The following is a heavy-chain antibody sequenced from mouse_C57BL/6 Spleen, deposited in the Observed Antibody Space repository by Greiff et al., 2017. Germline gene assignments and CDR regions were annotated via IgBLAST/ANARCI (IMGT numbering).Heavy chain of an antibody. CDR3: ARRDYYGDWYFDV. CDR1: GFTFSDYY. V-gene: IGHV5-12*01. D-gene: IGHD1-1*01. Sequence: EVKLMESGGGLVQPGGSLKLSCAASGFTFSDYYMYWVRQTPEKRLEWVAYISNGGGSTYYPDTVKGRFTISRANAKNTLYLQMSRLKSEDTAMYYCARRDYYGDWYFDVWGTGTTVTVSS. J-gene: IGHJ1*03. CDR2: ISNGGGST.